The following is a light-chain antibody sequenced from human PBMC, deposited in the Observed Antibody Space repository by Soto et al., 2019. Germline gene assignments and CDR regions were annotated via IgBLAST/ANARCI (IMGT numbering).Light chain of an antibody. CDR2: DAS. Sequence: EIVLTQSPATLSLSPGERATLSCRASQSVSSYLAWYQQKPGQAPRLLIYDASNRATGLPARFSGSGYGTDFTLTISSREPEDFAVYYGQQRSNWPPRYTFRGGTKQDIK. CDR3: QQRSNWPPRYT. J-gene: IGKJ2*01. CDR1: QSVSSY. V-gene: IGKV3-11*01.